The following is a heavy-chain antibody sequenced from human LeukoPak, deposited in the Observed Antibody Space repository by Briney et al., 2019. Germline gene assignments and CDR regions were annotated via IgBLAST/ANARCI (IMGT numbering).Heavy chain of an antibody. D-gene: IGHD1-26*01. CDR2: IYHSGST. CDR1: GGSISSGGYY. J-gene: IGHJ3*02. CDR3: ARGVVGATKGRAFDI. Sequence: PSETLSLTCTVSGGSISSGGYYWSWIRQPPGKGLEWIGYIYHSGSTYYNPSLKSRVTISVDTSKNQFSLKLSSVTAADTAVYYCARGVVGATKGRAFDIWGQGTMVTVSS. V-gene: IGHV4-30-2*01.